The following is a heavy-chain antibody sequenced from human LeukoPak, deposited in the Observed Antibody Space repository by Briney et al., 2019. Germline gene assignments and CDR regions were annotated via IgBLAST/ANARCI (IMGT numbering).Heavy chain of an antibody. J-gene: IGHJ4*02. D-gene: IGHD5-18*01. CDR2: IYYSGTT. CDR1: GGSISSYY. Sequence: SETLSLTCTVSGGSISSYYWSWIRQPPGKGLEWIGYIYYSGTTNYNPSLKSRVTVSVDTSKNQFSLKLSSVTAADTAVYYCARHQNTRMVNAHFDYWGQGTLVAGSS. V-gene: IGHV4-59*08. CDR3: ARHQNTRMVNAHFDY.